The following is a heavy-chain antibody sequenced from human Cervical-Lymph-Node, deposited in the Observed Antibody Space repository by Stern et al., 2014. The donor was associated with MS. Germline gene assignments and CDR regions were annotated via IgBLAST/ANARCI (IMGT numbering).Heavy chain of an antibody. CDR3: ARGLTGEGILYLDY. CDR1: GYTFTGYS. CDR2: MRFNSGGK. J-gene: IGHJ4*02. D-gene: IGHD7-27*01. V-gene: IGHV1-2*02. Sequence: QVQLVQSGADVKKPGASVKLSCAASGYTFTGYSIHWVRQAPGQGLEWVGWMRFNSGGKNNAQNLQGRVTMTRDPSISTAYMEVTRLRSDDAAVYYCARGLTGEGILYLDYWGQGTLVTVSS.